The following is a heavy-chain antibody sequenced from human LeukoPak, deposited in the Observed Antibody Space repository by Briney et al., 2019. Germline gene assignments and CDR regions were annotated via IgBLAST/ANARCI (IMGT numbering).Heavy chain of an antibody. D-gene: IGHD3-22*01. CDR2: ISGSGGST. CDR3: ARPIGSGYPRQGADY. CDR1: GLTFSSYA. J-gene: IGHJ4*02. V-gene: IGHV3-23*01. Sequence: PGGSLRLSCAASGLTFSSYAMSWVRQAPGKGLEWVSAISGSGGSTYYADSVKGRFTISRDNSKNTLYLQMNSLRAEDTAVYYCARPIGSGYPRQGADYWGQGTLVTVSS.